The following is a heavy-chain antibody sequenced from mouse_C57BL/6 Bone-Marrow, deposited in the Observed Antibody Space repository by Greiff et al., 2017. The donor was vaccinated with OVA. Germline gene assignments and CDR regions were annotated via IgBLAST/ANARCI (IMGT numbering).Heavy chain of an antibody. Sequence: EVQGVESGGGLVKPGGSLKLSCAASGFTFSSYAMSWVRQTPEKRLEWVATISDGGSYTYYPDNVKGRFTISRDNAKNNLYLQMSHLKSEDTAMYYCARDSSYCYWYFDVWGTGTTVTVSS. CDR3: ARDSSYCYWYFDV. V-gene: IGHV5-4*01. J-gene: IGHJ1*03. CDR1: GFTFSSYA. D-gene: IGHD1-1*01. CDR2: ISDGGSYT.